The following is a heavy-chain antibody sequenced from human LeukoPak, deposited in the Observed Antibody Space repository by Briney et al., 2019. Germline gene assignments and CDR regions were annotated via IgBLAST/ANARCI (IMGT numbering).Heavy chain of an antibody. CDR3: ASRGGNPQEYYFYYYYMDV. D-gene: IGHD4-23*01. CDR2: IYRSGST. CDR1: GGSLSSGSYY. Sequence: PSETLSLTCTVSGGSLSSGSYYWSWLRQPAGKGLEWIGRIYRSGSTNYNPSLKSRVTISVDTSKNQFSLKLSSVTAADTAVYYCASRGGNPQEYYFYYYYMDVWGKGTTVTVSS. J-gene: IGHJ6*03. V-gene: IGHV4-61*10.